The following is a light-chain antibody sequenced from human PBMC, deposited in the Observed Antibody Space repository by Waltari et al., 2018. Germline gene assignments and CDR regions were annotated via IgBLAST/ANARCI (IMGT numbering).Light chain of an antibody. CDR1: QDISSH. CDR3: LQLYSYPLT. Sequence: IQLTQSPSSLSASVGDIVTITCRASQDISSHLAWYQQIPGKAPKLLIYAASTLQSGVPSRFGGSGSGTDFTLTISSLQPEDFATFYCLQLYSYPLTFGGGTKVEIK. J-gene: IGKJ4*01. V-gene: IGKV1-9*01. CDR2: AAS.